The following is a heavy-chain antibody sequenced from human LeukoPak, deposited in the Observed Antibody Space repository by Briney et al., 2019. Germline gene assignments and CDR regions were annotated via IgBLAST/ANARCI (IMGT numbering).Heavy chain of an antibody. J-gene: IGHJ5*02. Sequence: ASVKVSCKASGYTFTNYGITWVRQAPGQGLEWMGWINPNSGGTNYAQKFQGRVTMTRDTSISTAYMELSRLRSDDSAVYYCARFYGSGINWFDPWGQGTLVTVSS. CDR2: INPNSGGT. CDR1: GYTFTNYG. D-gene: IGHD3-10*01. CDR3: ARFYGSGINWFDP. V-gene: IGHV1-2*02.